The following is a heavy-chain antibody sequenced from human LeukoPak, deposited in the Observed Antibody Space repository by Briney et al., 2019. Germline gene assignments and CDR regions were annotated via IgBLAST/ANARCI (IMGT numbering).Heavy chain of an antibody. CDR3: AALKGYYRPFDY. J-gene: IGHJ4*02. D-gene: IGHD3-22*01. Sequence: PGGSLRLSCAASGFTFSSYEMNWVRQAPGKGLEGVSYISGSGSTIYYADSVKGRFTISRDNAKNSLYLQMNSLRAEDTAVYYCAALKGYYRPFDYWGQGTLVTVSS. CDR2: ISGSGSTI. V-gene: IGHV3-48*03. CDR1: GFTFSSYE.